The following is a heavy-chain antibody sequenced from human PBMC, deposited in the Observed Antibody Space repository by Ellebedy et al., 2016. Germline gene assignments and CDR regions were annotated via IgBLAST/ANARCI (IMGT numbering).Heavy chain of an antibody. V-gene: IGHV3-48*01. J-gene: IGHJ6*02. CDR1: GFTFSSYS. CDR2: ISSSSSTI. Sequence: GGSLRLSCAASGFTFSSYSMNWVRQAPGKGLEWVSYISSSSSTIYYADSVKGRFTISRDNAKNSLYLQMNSLRAEDTAVYYCARDPDSSSWYDSGMDVWGQGTTVTVSS. CDR3: ARDPDSSSWYDSGMDV. D-gene: IGHD6-13*01.